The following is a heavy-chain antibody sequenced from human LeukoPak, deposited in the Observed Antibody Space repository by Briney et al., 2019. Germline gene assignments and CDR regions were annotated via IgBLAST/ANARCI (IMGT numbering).Heavy chain of an antibody. CDR3: AGGPDYYDSSGLPY. J-gene: IGHJ4*02. Sequence: SETLSLSCTVSGGSISSYYWSWIRQPPGKGLEWIGYIYYSGSTNYNPSLKSRVTISVDTSKNQFSLKLSSVTAADTAVYYCAGGPDYYDSSGLPYWGQGTLVTVSS. CDR1: GGSISSYY. CDR2: IYYSGST. D-gene: IGHD3-22*01. V-gene: IGHV4-59*01.